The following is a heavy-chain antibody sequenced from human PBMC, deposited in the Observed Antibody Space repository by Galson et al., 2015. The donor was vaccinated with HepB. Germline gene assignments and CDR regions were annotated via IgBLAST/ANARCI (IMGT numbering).Heavy chain of an antibody. CDR3: AREMGYSDISGYSYAFDY. CDR2: IWYDGSNK. J-gene: IGHJ4*02. CDR1: GFTFTRYG. V-gene: IGHV3-33*01. Sequence: SLRLSCAASGFTFTRYGMHWVRQAPGKGLEWEAVIWYDGSNKYYVDSVKGRFTISRDNSKNTLYLQMNSLRAEDTAVYYCAREMGYSDISGYSYAFDYWGQGTLVTVSS. D-gene: IGHD3-22*01.